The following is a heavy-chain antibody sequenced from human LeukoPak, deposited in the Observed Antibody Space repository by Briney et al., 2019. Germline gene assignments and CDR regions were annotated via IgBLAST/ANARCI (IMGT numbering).Heavy chain of an antibody. CDR1: GGTFSSYA. D-gene: IGHD4-17*01. J-gene: IGHJ4*02. Sequence: SVKVSCKASGGTFSSYAISWVRQAPGQGLEWMGGIIPIFGTANYAQKFQGRVTITTDESTSTAYMELSSLRSEDTAVYYCARSGLRTVTTTFDYWGQGTLVTVSS. V-gene: IGHV1-69*05. CDR3: ARSGLRTVTTTFDY. CDR2: IIPIFGTA.